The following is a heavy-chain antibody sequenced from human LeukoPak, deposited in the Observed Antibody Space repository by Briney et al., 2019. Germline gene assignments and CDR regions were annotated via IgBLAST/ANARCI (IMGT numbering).Heavy chain of an antibody. CDR3: AKSTGGYGDLYYFDY. CDR2: ISWNSGSI. J-gene: IGHJ4*02. D-gene: IGHD4-17*01. Sequence: GGSLRLSCAASGFTFDDYAMHWVRQAPGKGLEWVSGISWNSGSIGYADSVKGRFTISRDNSKNSLYLQMNSLRVEDTALYYCAKSTGGYGDLYYFDYWGQGTLVTVSS. V-gene: IGHV3-9*01. CDR1: GFTFDDYA.